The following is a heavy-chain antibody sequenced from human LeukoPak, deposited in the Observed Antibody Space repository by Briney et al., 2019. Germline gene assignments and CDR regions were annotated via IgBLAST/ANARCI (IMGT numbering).Heavy chain of an antibody. CDR3: XXXSLRDGYNWHYFDY. D-gene: IGHD5-24*01. V-gene: IGHV3-23*01. CDR2: LSGSGGSS. Sequence: GGSLRPSCAASGFTFSSYAMSWVRQAPGKGLEWVSSLSGSGGSSYFADSVKGRFTMSRDNSKNTLYLQMNSLRAEDTAVYYXXXXSLRDGYNWHYFDYWGQGTLVTVSS. J-gene: IGHJ4*02. CDR1: GFTFSSYA.